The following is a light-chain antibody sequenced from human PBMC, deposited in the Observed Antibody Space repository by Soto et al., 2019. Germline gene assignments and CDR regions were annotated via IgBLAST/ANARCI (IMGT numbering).Light chain of an antibody. V-gene: IGKV3-20*01. CDR2: GAS. J-gene: IGKJ1*01. CDR3: QQYGSSPWT. Sequence: EIVLTQSPGTLYLSPGERATLSCRASQSVSSSYLAWYQQKPGQAPRLLIYGASSMATGIPDRFSGSGSGTDFTLTISRLEPEDFAVYYCQQYGSSPWTFGQGTKVEIK. CDR1: QSVSSSY.